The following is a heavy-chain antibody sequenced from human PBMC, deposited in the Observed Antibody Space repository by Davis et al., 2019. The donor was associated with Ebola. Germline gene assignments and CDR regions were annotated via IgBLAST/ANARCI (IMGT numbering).Heavy chain of an antibody. CDR1: GFTFSSYG. D-gene: IGHD3-22*01. CDR2: ISYDGSNK. CDR3: ASPYYYDSSGYPKAAAFDI. V-gene: IGHV3-30*03. J-gene: IGHJ3*02. Sequence: GESLKISCAASGFTFSSYGMHWVRQAPGKGLEWVAVISYDGSNKYYADSVKGRFTISRDNSKNTLYLQMNSLRAEDTAVYYCASPYYYDSSGYPKAAAFDIWGQGTMVTVSS.